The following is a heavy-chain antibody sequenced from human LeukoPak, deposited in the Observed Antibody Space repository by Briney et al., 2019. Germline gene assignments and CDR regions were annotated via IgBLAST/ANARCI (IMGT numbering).Heavy chain of an antibody. J-gene: IGHJ4*02. D-gene: IGHD5-12*01. CDR1: GYSFTSYW. CDR2: IYPVDSDT. Sequence: GESLKISCKGSGYSFTSYWIGWVRQMPGKGMEWMGIIYPVDSDTRYSPSFQGQVTISADTSISTAYLQWSSLKASDTAMYYCARREWLLGTGVDYWGQGALVTVSS. CDR3: ARREWLLGTGVDY. V-gene: IGHV5-51*01.